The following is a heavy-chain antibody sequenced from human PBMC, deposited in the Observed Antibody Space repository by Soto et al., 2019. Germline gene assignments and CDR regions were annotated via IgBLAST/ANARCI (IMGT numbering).Heavy chain of an antibody. D-gene: IGHD6-19*01. Sequence: ASVKVSCKASGYTFTSDYMHWVRQAPGQGLEWMGRINPSGGSTSYSQNFQGRFSVTTDTSTSTVYMELSSLRSEDTAVYYCVVIAVAGIDYWGQGTLVTVSS. CDR2: INPSGGST. V-gene: IGHV1-46*01. CDR3: VVIAVAGIDY. CDR1: GYTFTSDY. J-gene: IGHJ4*02.